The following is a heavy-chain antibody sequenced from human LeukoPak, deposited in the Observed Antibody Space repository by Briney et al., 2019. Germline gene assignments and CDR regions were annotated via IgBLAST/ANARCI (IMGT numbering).Heavy chain of an antibody. CDR3: ARARSGYDLGYYYYYMDV. CDR2: IYHSGST. V-gene: IGHV4-38-2*02. Sequence: SETLSLTCTVSGYSISSGYYWGWIRQPPGKGLEWIGGIYHSGSTYYNPSLKSRVTISVDTSKNQFSLKLSSVTAADTAVYYCARARSGYDLGYYYYYMDVWGKGTTVTVSS. J-gene: IGHJ6*03. CDR1: GYSISSGYY. D-gene: IGHD5-12*01.